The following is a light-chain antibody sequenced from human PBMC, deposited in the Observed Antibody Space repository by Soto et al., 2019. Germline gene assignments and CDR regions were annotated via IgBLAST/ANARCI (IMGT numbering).Light chain of an antibody. CDR2: GAS. V-gene: IGKV3-15*01. CDR1: QSVSSN. CDR3: QQYNNWRT. J-gene: IGKJ2*01. Sequence: EIVMTQSPATLSVSPGERATLSCRASQSVSSNLAWYQQKPGQAPRLLIYGASTRATGIPDRFSGSGSGTEFTLNISSLQSEDFAVYDCQQYNNWRTFGQGTKLEIK.